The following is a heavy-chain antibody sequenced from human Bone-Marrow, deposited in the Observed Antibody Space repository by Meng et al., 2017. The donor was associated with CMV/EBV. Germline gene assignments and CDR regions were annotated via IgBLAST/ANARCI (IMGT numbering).Heavy chain of an antibody. J-gene: IGHJ5*02. CDR3: VRQVPATVFWFDP. V-gene: IGHV4-30-2*01. CDR2: IYPSGST. CDR1: GGSIAGGGYS. Sequence: SGGSIAGGGYSWSWIRRPPGKGLEWIGHIYPSGSTFYIPSLKSRVTMSLDRSKNQFSLKVASVTAADTAVYYCVRQVPATVFWFDPWGQGTLVTVSS. D-gene: IGHD2-2*01.